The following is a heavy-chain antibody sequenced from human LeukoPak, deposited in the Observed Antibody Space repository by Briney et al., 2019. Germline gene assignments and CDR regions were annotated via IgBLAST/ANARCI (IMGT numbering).Heavy chain of an antibody. J-gene: IGHJ4*02. Sequence: PVGSLRLSCAASGFTFSSSGKHWVRQAPGKGLEWLAFIRYDGSNKYYADSVKGRFTISRDNSKNTLYLQMNSLRAEDTAVYYCAKSGDFWSGYPTGYWGKGTLVTVFS. CDR3: AKSGDFWSGYPTGY. V-gene: IGHV3-30*02. CDR2: IRYDGSNK. D-gene: IGHD3-3*01. CDR1: GFTFSSSG.